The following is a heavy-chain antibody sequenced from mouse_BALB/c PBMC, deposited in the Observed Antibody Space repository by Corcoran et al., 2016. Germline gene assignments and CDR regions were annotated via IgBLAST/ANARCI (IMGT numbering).Heavy chain of an antibody. CDR2: INTYTGEP. J-gene: IGHJ4*01. V-gene: IGHV9-3-1*01. Sequence: QIQLVQSGPELKKPGETVKISCKASGYTFTNYGMNWVKQAPGKGLKWMGWINTYTGEPTYADDFKGRFAFSLETSASTAYLQINNHKNEDTATYFCARRGYGNFYAMDYWGQGTSVTVSS. D-gene: IGHD2-1*01. CDR3: ARRGYGNFYAMDY. CDR1: GYTFTNYG.